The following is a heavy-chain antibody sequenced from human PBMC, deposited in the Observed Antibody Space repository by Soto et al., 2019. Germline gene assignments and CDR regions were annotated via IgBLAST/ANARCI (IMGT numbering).Heavy chain of an antibody. Sequence: EVQLVESGGGLVQPGGSLRLSCVASGIPVSSNYMTWVRQAPGKGLEWVSVLHSGGDTYYANSVKGRLTISRHDSTNTVFLQMNSLTAEDTAVYYCARDGPYYYASRMDVWGQGTTVSVSS. D-gene: IGHD3-10*01. V-gene: IGHV3-53*04. CDR1: GIPVSSNY. J-gene: IGHJ6*01. CDR3: ARDGPYYYASRMDV. CDR2: LHSGGDT.